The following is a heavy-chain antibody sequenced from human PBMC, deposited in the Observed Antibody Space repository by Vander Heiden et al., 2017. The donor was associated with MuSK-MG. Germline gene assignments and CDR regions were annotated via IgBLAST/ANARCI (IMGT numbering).Heavy chain of an antibody. CDR2: ISGSGGST. J-gene: IGHJ4*02. V-gene: IGHV3-23*01. Sequence: EVQLLESGGGLVQPGGSLRLPCAASGFTFSSYAMSWVRQAPGKGLEWVSAISGSGGSTYYADSVKGRFTISRDNSKNTLYLQMNSLRAEDTAVYYCAKDVLLWFGESPDYWGQGTLVTVSS. D-gene: IGHD3-10*01. CDR1: GFTFSSYA. CDR3: AKDVLLWFGESPDY.